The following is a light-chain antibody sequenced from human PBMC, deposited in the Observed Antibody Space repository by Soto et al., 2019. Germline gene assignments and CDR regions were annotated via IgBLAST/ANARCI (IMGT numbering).Light chain of an antibody. CDR1: QSISSW. CDR2: KAS. CDR3: QQYDSYSLT. J-gene: IGKJ4*01. Sequence: DIQMTQSPSTLSASVGDRVTITCRASQSISSWLAWYQQKTGKAPKLLIYKASSLESGVPSRFSGSGSGTEFTLNISSLQPDDFATYYCQQYDSYSLTFGGGTKVEIK. V-gene: IGKV1-5*03.